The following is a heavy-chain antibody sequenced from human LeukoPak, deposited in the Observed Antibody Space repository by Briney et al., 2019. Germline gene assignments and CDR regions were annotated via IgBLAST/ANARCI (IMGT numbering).Heavy chain of an antibody. CDR1: GFTFTSYA. CDR2: INAGNGNT. CDR3: AITLWLDAFDI. V-gene: IGHV1-3*01. J-gene: IGHJ3*02. Sequence: GRSLRLSCAASGFTFTSYAMHWVRQAPGQRLEWMGWINAGNGNTKYSQKFQGRVTITRDTSASTAYMELSSLRSEDTAVYYCAITLWLDAFDIWGQGTMVTVSS. D-gene: IGHD3-22*01.